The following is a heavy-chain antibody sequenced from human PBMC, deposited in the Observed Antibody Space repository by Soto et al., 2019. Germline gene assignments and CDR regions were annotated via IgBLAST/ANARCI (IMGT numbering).Heavy chain of an antibody. CDR1: GCSITGYY. CDR2: IHTSEST. Sequence: SETLSLNCPVSGCSITGYYWSWIRQPAGKGLEWIGRIHTSESTNYNPSLKSRVTLSVDTSNNQFSLRLTSLTAADTAVYYCARALTSAAGLYFDYWGQGTLVTVSS. D-gene: IGHD6-13*01. J-gene: IGHJ4*02. CDR3: ARALTSAAGLYFDY. V-gene: IGHV4-4*07.